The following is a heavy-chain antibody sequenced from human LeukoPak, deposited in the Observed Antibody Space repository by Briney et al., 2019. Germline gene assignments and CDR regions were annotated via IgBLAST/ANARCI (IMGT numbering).Heavy chain of an antibody. CDR3: AKAPVTTCSGAYCYPFDY. J-gene: IGHJ4*02. CDR2: ISVSGNT. Sequence: PGGSLRLSCAASGFTFSSYAMSWVRQAPGKGLEWVSAISVSGNTYHADSVKGRFTISRDSSKNTLYLQMNRLRAEDAAVYYCAKAPVTTCSGAYCYPFDYWGQGTLVTVSS. CDR1: GFTFSSYA. V-gene: IGHV3-23*01. D-gene: IGHD2-21*01.